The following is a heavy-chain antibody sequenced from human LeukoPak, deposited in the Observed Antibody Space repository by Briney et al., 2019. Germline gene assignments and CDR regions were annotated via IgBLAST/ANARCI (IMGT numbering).Heavy chain of an antibody. CDR3: AKAPVTTCSGAYCYPFDY. J-gene: IGHJ4*02. CDR2: ISNDGDT. CDR1: GFTVSSNY. Sequence: GGSLRLSCAASGFTVSSNYMSWVRQGPGKGLECVSVISNDGDTYYADSVKGRFTISRDTSKNTLYLQMNSLRAEDAAVYYCAKAPVTTCSGAYCYPFDYWGQGTLVTVSS. V-gene: IGHV3-53*01. D-gene: IGHD2-15*01.